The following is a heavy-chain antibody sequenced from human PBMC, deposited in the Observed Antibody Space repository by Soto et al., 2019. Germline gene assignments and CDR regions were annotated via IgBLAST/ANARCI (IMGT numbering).Heavy chain of an antibody. D-gene: IGHD4-17*01. V-gene: IGHV5-51*01. J-gene: IGHJ4*02. CDR1: GYSFSNYW. CDR3: ARSWHDFGTYGPFDY. Sequence: GESLKISCKISGYSFSNYWLAWVRQMPAKGLELMGLIYPADSDTRYSTSFQGQVTFSADKSITTAYLYWSNLRASDTAMYYCARSWHDFGTYGPFDYWGQGTRVTVSS. CDR2: IYPADSDT.